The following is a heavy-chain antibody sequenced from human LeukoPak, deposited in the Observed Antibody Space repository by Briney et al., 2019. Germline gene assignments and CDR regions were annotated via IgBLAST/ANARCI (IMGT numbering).Heavy chain of an antibody. Sequence: GGSLRLSCAASGFTFSSYSMNWVRQAPGKGLEWVSSISSSSSYIYYADSVKGRFTISGDNAKNSLYLQMNSLRAEDTAVYYCARDQGRYSYGLWGQGTLVTVSS. CDR2: ISSSSSYI. CDR1: GFTFSSYS. CDR3: ARDQGRYSYGL. D-gene: IGHD5-18*01. J-gene: IGHJ4*02. V-gene: IGHV3-21*01.